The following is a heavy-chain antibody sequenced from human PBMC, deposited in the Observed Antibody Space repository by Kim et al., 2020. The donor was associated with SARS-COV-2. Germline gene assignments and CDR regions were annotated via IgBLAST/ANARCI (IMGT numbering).Heavy chain of an antibody. CDR1: GFTFGDYA. CDR3: TSHYDYVWGSFEPTPAIPY. Sequence: GGSLRLSCTASGFTFGDYAMSWFRQAPGKGLEWVGFIRSKAYGGTTEYAASVKGRFTISRDDSKSIAYLQMNSLKTEDTAVYYCTSHYDYVWGSFEPTPAIPYWGQGTLVTVSS. J-gene: IGHJ4*02. D-gene: IGHD3-16*01. V-gene: IGHV3-49*03. CDR2: IRSKAYGGTT.